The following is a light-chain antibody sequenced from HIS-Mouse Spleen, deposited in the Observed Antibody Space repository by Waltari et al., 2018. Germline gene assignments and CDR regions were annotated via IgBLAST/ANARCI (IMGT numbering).Light chain of an antibody. V-gene: IGLV3-10*01. J-gene: IGLJ3*02. CDR3: QSADSSGTWV. CDR1: ALPKKY. Sequence: SYELTQPPSVSVSPGQTARITCSGDALPKKYAYWYQQKSGQAPVLIIYEDSKRPSGSPERFSGSSSGTMATLTISGAQVEDEADYYCQSADSSGTWVFGGGTKLTVL. CDR2: EDS.